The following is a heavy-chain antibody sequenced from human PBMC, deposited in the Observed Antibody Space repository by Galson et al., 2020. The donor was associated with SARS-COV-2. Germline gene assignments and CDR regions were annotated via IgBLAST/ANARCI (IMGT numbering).Heavy chain of an antibody. CDR3: VKAADFFFFGESRSMDV. CDR1: GFTFNNFG. V-gene: IGHV3-30*18. J-gene: IGHJ6*02. D-gene: IGHD3-10*01. Sequence: GGSLRLSCEASGFTFNNFGMHWVRQAPGKGLEWLAVISYEGSKKYHEDSLKGRFTISRDSFKNTVYLQMSSLSAEDTAIYFCVKAADFFFFGESRSMDVWGHGTTVIVSS. CDR2: ISYEGSKK.